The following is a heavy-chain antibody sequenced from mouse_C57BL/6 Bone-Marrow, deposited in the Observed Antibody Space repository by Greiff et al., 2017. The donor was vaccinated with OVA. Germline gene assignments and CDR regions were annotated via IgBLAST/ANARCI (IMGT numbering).Heavy chain of an antibody. V-gene: IGHV5-6*02. Sequence: EVMLVESGGDLVKPGGSLKLSCAASGFTFSSYGMSWVRQTPDKRLEWVATISSGGSYTYYPDSVKGRFTISRDNAKNTLYLQMSSLKSEDTAMYYCARGGFYYGNYGSYFDVWGTGTTVTVSS. D-gene: IGHD2-1*01. CDR2: ISSGGSYT. CDR3: ARGGFYYGNYGSYFDV. CDR1: GFTFSSYG. J-gene: IGHJ1*03.